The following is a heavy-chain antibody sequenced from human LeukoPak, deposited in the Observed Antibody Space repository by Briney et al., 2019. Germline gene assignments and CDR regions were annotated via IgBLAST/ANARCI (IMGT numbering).Heavy chain of an antibody. V-gene: IGHV3-21*01. Sequence: GGSLRLSCAASGCTFSSYSMNWVRQAPGKGLEWVSSISSSSSYIYYADSVKGRFTISRDNAKNSLYLQMNSLRAEDTAVYYCARDDSSGYFHDYWGQGTLVTVSS. CDR2: ISSSSSYI. CDR1: GCTFSSYS. CDR3: ARDDSSGYFHDY. J-gene: IGHJ4*02. D-gene: IGHD3-22*01.